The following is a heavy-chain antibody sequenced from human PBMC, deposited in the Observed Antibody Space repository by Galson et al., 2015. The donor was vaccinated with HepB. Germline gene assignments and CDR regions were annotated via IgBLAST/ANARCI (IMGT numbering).Heavy chain of an antibody. D-gene: IGHD1-26*01. CDR3: ARDRESYYHFDY. Sequence: SVKVSCKASGYTFTGYYMHWVRQAPGQGLEWMGRINPNSGGTNYAQKFQGRVTMTRDTSISTAYMELSRLRSDDTAVYYCARDRESYYHFDYWGQGTLVTVSS. J-gene: IGHJ4*02. CDR1: GYTFTGYY. V-gene: IGHV1-2*06. CDR2: INPNSGGT.